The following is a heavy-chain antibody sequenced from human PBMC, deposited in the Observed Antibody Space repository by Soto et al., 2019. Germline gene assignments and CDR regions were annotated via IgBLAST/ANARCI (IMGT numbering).Heavy chain of an antibody. J-gene: IGHJ6*02. CDR2: IRSKAYGGTT. CDR1: GFTFGDYA. CDR3: TRDKVSGYCSGGSCYYYYYGMDV. Sequence: GGSLRLSCTASGFTFGDYAMSWVRQAPGKGLEWVGFIRSKAYGGTTEYAASVKGRFTISRDDSKSIAYLQMNSLKTEDTAVYYCTRDKVSGYCSGGSCYYYYYGMDVWGQGTTVTVSS. V-gene: IGHV3-49*04. D-gene: IGHD2-15*01.